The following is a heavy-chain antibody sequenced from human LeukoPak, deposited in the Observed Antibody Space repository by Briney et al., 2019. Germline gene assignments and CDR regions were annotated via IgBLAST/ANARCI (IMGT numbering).Heavy chain of an antibody. Sequence: GGSLRLSCAASGFTFSSYGMHWVRQAPGKGLEWVAAISYDGSNKYYADSVKGRFTISRDNSKNTLYLQMNSLRAEDTAVYYCARDLTGIMGDYWGQGTLVTVSS. J-gene: IGHJ4*02. CDR2: ISYDGSNK. D-gene: IGHD1-20*01. V-gene: IGHV3-30*19. CDR3: ARDLTGIMGDY. CDR1: GFTFSSYG.